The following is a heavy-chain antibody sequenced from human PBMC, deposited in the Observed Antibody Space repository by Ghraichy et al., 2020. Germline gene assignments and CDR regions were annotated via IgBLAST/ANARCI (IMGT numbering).Heavy chain of an antibody. V-gene: IGHV3-66*02. Sequence: GGALRLSCAASGFIVSNNYMSWVRQAPGKGLEWVSVIFNSGTTYYADSVKGRFTSSRDNSKNALYLEMNSPRAEDTAVYYCARSYDFWTWGQGTLVTVSS. CDR3: ARSYDFWT. CDR2: IFNSGTT. CDR1: GFIVSNNY. D-gene: IGHD3-3*01. J-gene: IGHJ5*02.